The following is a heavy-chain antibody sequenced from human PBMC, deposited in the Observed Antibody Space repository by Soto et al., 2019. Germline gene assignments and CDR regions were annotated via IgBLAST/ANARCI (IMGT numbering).Heavy chain of an antibody. J-gene: IGHJ4*02. V-gene: IGHV5-51*01. D-gene: IGHD2-15*01. Sequence: GESLKISCDVSGDTFTNVWIGWVRQMPGKGLEWMGIIFPRDSDTRYSPSFQGRVTISVDKSINTAYLQWSSLKASDTAMYYCARHLRSTPFDSWGRGTLVTVSS. CDR2: IFPRDSDT. CDR3: ARHLRSTPFDS. CDR1: GDTFTNVW.